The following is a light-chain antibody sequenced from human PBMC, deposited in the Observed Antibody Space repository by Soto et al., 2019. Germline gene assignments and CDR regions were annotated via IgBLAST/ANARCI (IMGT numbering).Light chain of an antibody. V-gene: IGKV3-11*01. J-gene: IGKJ5*01. CDR2: DAS. Sequence: IVLIHSPATLPFSPGERATLSCRASQSVGSYFACYQHQPRQAPSLLIPDASNTATGIPARFSGSASATDSTPTINPLAPEDFAVYYCQQRTNEITFGQGTRLEIK. CDR1: QSVGSY. CDR3: QQRTNEIT.